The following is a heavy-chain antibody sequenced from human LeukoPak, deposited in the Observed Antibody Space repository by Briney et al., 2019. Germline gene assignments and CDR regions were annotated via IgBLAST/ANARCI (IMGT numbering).Heavy chain of an antibody. CDR1: GYTFTSYA. J-gene: IGHJ4*02. V-gene: IGHV1-2*02. D-gene: IGHD6-6*01. CDR2: INPNSGGT. CDR3: ARSQWGGIAARPDFDY. Sequence: ASVKVSCKASGYTFTSYAMNWVRQAPGQGLEWMGWINPNSGGTNYAQKFQGRVTMTRDTSISTAYMELSRLRSDDTAVYYCARSQWGGIAARPDFDYWGQGTLVTVSS.